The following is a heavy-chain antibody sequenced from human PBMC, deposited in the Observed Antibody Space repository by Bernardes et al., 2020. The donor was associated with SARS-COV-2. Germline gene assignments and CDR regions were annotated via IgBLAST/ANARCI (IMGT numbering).Heavy chain of an antibody. CDR3: AREGGIAARPYYYYYGMDV. CDR2: ISSSSSYT. V-gene: IGHV3-11*06. Sequence: GGSLRLSCAASGFTFSDYYMSWIRQAPGKGLEWVSYISSSSSYTNYADSVKDRFTISRDNAKNSLYLQMNSLRAEDTAVYYCAREGGIAARPYYYYYGMDVWGQGTTVTVSS. CDR1: GFTFSDYY. D-gene: IGHD6-6*01. J-gene: IGHJ6*02.